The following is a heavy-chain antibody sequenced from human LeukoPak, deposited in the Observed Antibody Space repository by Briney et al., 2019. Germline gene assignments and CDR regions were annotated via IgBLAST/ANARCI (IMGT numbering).Heavy chain of an antibody. V-gene: IGHV4-38-2*02. J-gene: IGHJ5*02. CDR2: IYHSGST. CDR3: ARDGGGYGSKVDWSVDP. D-gene: IGHD3/OR15-3a*01. CDR1: GYSISSGYY. Sequence: SETLSLTCAVSGYSISSGYYWGWIRQPPGKGLEWSGSIYHSGSTCYNPSLKSRVTMSVDTSKNQFSLKLSSVTAADTAVYYCARDGGGYGSKVDWSVDPWGQGTLVTVSS.